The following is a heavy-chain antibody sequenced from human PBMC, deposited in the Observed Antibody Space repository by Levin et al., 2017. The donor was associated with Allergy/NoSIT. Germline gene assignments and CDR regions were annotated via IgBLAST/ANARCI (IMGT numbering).Heavy chain of an antibody. CDR3: ARPSSGGSAAFDY. Sequence: SQTLSLTCTVSGGSISSSSYYWGWIRQPPGKGLEWIGSIYYSGSTYYNPSLKSRVTISVDTSKNQFSLKLSSVTAADTAVYYCARPSSGGSAAFDYWGQGTLVTVSS. CDR2: IYYSGST. V-gene: IGHV4-39*01. CDR1: GGSISSSSYY. D-gene: IGHD2-15*01. J-gene: IGHJ4*02.